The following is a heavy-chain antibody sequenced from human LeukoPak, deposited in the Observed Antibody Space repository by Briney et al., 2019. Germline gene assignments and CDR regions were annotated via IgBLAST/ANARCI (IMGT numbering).Heavy chain of an antibody. Sequence: PGRSLRLSCAASGFTFSSYGMHWVRQAPGKGLEWVAVIWYDGSKKYYVDSVKGRFTISRDNSKNTLYLQMNGLRAEDTAIYYCAKYVTADGPPYGLDVWGQGTTVTVSS. CDR1: GFTFSSYG. CDR3: AKYVTADGPPYGLDV. J-gene: IGHJ6*02. CDR2: IWYDGSKK. V-gene: IGHV3-33*03. D-gene: IGHD3-10*02.